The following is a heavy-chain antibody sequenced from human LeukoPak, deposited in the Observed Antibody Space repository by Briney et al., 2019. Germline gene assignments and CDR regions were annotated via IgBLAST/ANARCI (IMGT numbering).Heavy chain of an antibody. CDR1: GFTFSSYG. J-gene: IGHJ6*02. Sequence: GGSLRLSCAASGFTFSSYGMHWVRQAPGKGLEWVAVIWYDGSNKYYADSVKGRFTISRDNSKNTLYLQMNSLRAEDTAVYYCAREGQYYYDSSGYSDYYNGLDVWGQGTTVTVSS. D-gene: IGHD3-22*01. CDR3: AREGQYYYDSSGYSDYYNGLDV. CDR2: IWYDGSNK. V-gene: IGHV3-33*08.